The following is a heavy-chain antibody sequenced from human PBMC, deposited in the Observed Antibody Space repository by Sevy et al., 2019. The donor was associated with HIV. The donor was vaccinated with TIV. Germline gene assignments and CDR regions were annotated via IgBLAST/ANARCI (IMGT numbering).Heavy chain of an antibody. J-gene: IGHJ5*02. CDR1: GFTFSDYY. CDR3: ARDPTYYDFWSGYYTGWFDP. Sequence: GGSRRLSCAASGFTFSDYYMSWVRQAPGKGLEWVSYISSSGSTIYYADSVKGRFTISRDNAKNSLYLQMNSLRAEDTAVYYCARDPTYYDFWSGYYTGWFDPWGQGTLVTVSS. V-gene: IGHV3-11*01. CDR2: ISSSGSTI. D-gene: IGHD3-3*01.